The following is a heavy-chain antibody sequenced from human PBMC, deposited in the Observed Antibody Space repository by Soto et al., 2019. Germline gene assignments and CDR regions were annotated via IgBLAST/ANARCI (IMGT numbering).Heavy chain of an antibody. CDR2: IFPGDSDT. CDR3: ATSRQLVQFDH. CDR1: GCSFPSYW. V-gene: IGHV5-51*01. J-gene: IGHJ5*02. Sequence: PGESLKISCKGSGCSFPSYWIGWVRQMPGKGLEWMGIIFPGDSDTRYSPSFQGQVTISADKSISTAYLQWSSLKASDTAMYYCATSRQLVQFDHWGQGTLVTVSS. D-gene: IGHD6-13*01.